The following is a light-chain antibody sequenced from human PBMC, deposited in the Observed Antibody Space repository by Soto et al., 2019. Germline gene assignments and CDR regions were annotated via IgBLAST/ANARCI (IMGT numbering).Light chain of an antibody. J-gene: IGKJ5*01. V-gene: IGKV1-5*01. Sequence: IHMTQSASSLSASVGNRVTLTCRAIQSISSYLNWYQQKKGKAPNLLMYDASALERGVPSRFSGTGYGTEFNLTISSLQTDDFATYDCQQYHRSSITFGQGTRLEIK. CDR2: DAS. CDR1: QSISSY. CDR3: QQYHRSSIT.